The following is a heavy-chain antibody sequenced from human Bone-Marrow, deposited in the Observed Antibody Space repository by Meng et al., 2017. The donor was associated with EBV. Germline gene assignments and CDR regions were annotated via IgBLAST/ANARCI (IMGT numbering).Heavy chain of an antibody. D-gene: IGHD3-10*01. J-gene: IGHJ4*02. CDR3: ARSRYGSGRTGYYFDY. CDR1: GFTFSSYA. Sequence: EVQLLESXXGXVXXGGXLRLSCAASGFTFSSYAMSWVRQAPGKGLEWVSYISSSGSTIYYADSVKGRFTISRDNAKNSLYLQMNSLRAEDTAVYYCARSRYGSGRTGYYFDYWGQGTLVTVSS. V-gene: IGHV3-48*04. CDR2: ISSSGSTI.